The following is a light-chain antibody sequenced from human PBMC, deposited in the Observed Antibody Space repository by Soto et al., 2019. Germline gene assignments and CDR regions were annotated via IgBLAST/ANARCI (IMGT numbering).Light chain of an antibody. Sequence: QSALTQPPSVSAAPGQKVTISCSGSSSNIGNNYVSWYQQLPGTAPKLLIYDNNKRPSGIPDRFSGSKSGTSATLGITGLQTGDEADYYCGTWDSSLSFYVFGTGTKLTVL. V-gene: IGLV1-51*01. CDR2: DNN. CDR3: GTWDSSLSFYV. CDR1: SSNIGNNY. J-gene: IGLJ1*01.